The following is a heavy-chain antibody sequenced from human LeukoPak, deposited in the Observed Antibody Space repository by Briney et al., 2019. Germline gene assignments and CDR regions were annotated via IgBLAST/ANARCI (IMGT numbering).Heavy chain of an antibody. D-gene: IGHD3-10*01. J-gene: IGHJ5*02. CDR3: ARHYGP. V-gene: IGHV4-39*01. CDR2: MSYGGST. Sequence: PSETLSLTCTVSGGSMSSSRYYWGWIRQPPGKGLEWIGSMSYGGSTYYNLSLRSRVDISEDTSKNQFSLKLNSVTAADTAVYYCARHYGPWGQGTLVTVSS. CDR1: GGSMSSSRYY.